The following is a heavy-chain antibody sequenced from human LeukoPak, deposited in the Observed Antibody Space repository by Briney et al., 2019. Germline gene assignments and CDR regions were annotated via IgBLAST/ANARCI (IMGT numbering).Heavy chain of an antibody. Sequence: SETLSLTCTVSGGSISNYYWSWIRQPPGKGLEWIGHIYYSGSTNYNPSLKSRVTISVDTSKDQFSLKLSSVTAADTAVYYCARHLSNGMFDYWGQGNLVTVSS. V-gene: IGHV4-59*08. CDR3: ARHLSNGMFDY. J-gene: IGHJ4*02. D-gene: IGHD2/OR15-2a*01. CDR1: GGSISNYY. CDR2: IYYSGST.